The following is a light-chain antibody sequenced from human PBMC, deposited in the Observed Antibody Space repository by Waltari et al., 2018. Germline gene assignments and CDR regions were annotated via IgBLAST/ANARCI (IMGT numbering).Light chain of an antibody. V-gene: IGKV1-39*01. J-gene: IGKJ3*01. CDR2: AAS. CDR1: QTINTY. CDR3: QQSFSAPFT. Sequence: DIQMTQYPSSLSASVGDTVTITCRASQTINTYLNWYRQKPGKVPEVLIYAASSLQSGVPSRFAGSGSGTDFTLTIVGLLCDDFATYYCQQSFSAPFTFGPGTKV.